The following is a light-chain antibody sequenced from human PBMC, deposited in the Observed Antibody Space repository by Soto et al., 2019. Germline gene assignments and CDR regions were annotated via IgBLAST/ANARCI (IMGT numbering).Light chain of an antibody. CDR2: DIN. V-gene: IGLV2-11*01. Sequence: QSVLTQPPSVSGSPGQSVTISCTGTDRNIGFYNFVSWYQQHPDKAPHLVIYDINKRPSGVPARFSGSKSGNTASLTISGLQADDEADYYCCSYAGSYTYVFGIGTKVTVL. CDR3: CSYAGSYTYV. J-gene: IGLJ1*01. CDR1: DRNIGFYNF.